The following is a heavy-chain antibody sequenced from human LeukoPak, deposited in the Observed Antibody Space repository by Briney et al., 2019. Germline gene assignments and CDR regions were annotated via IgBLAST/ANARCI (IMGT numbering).Heavy chain of an antibody. CDR3: ATDISLAGPGY. CDR2: IKSKPAGGST. CDR1: GFTFSNAW. D-gene: IGHD6-19*01. V-gene: IGHV3-15*01. Sequence: GGSLRLSCTASGFTFSNAWMSWVRQAPGKGLEWVGRIKSKPAGGSTDYAAPIKGRFTISRDDSKNTLYLQVNSLKVEDTAVYYCATDISLAGPGYWGQGTLVTVSS. J-gene: IGHJ4*02.